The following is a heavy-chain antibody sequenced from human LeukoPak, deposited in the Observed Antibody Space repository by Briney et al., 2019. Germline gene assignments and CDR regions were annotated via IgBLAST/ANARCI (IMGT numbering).Heavy chain of an antibody. CDR2: IIPIFGTA. Sequence: SVKVSCKASGYTFTSYGISWVRQAPGQGLEWMGGIIPIFGTANYAQKFQGRVTITADESTSTAYMELSSLRSEDTAVYYCARHRQGLPYDYWGQGTLVTVSS. CDR1: GYTFTSYG. D-gene: IGHD3-16*01. CDR3: ARHRQGLPYDY. J-gene: IGHJ4*02. V-gene: IGHV1-69*13.